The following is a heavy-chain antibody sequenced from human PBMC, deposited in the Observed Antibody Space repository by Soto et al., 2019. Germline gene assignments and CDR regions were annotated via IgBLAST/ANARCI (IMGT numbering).Heavy chain of an antibody. CDR1: GFTFSSYG. CDR2: IWYDGSNK. V-gene: IGHV3-33*01. D-gene: IGHD3-10*01. J-gene: IGHJ4*02. CDR3: ARDERGSGSLDY. Sequence: QVQLVESGGGVVQPGRSLRLSCAASGFTFSSYGMHWVRQAPGKGLEWVAVIWYDGSNKYYADSVKGRFTISRDNSKNTLYLQMNSLRAEDTDVYYCARDERGSGSLDYWGQGTLVTVSS.